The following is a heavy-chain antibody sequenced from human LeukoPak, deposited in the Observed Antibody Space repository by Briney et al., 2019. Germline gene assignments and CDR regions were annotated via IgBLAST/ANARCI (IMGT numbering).Heavy chain of an antibody. V-gene: IGHV4-59*01. Sequence: SETLSLTCTVSDDSITIYYWSWIRQPPGKGLEWIGYIDHTGITNYNPSLDSRVTISRDTSKNHFSLELSSATAADTAVYYCARAILTGYPLRWIMFDYWGQGTLVTVSS. CDR2: IDHTGIT. D-gene: IGHD3-9*01. CDR3: ARAILTGYPLRWIMFDY. CDR1: DDSITIYY. J-gene: IGHJ4*02.